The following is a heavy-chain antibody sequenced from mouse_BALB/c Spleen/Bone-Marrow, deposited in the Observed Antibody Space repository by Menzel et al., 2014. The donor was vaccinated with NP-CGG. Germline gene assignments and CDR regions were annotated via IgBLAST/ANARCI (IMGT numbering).Heavy chain of an antibody. D-gene: IGHD1-1*01. Sequence: LEESGPELVKPGASVKVSCKASGYASTSYDMYWVKQSHGKSLERIGYIDPYNGGTSYNQKFKGKATLTVDKSSSTAYMHLNSMTSEDSAVYYCARENYGSSPAYWGQGTLVTVSA. V-gene: IGHV1S135*01. CDR1: GYASTSYD. J-gene: IGHJ3*01. CDR2: IDPYNGGT. CDR3: ARENYGSSPAY.